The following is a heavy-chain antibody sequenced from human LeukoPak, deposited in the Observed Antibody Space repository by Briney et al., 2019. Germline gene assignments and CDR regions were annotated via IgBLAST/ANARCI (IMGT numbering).Heavy chain of an antibody. Sequence: GGSLRLSCAASGFTFSSYSMNWVRQAPGKGLEWVSSISSSSSYIYYADSVKGHFTISRDNAKNSLYLQMNSLRAEDTAVYYCARATGTYFPFDYWGQGTLVTVSS. CDR2: ISSSSSYI. V-gene: IGHV3-21*01. J-gene: IGHJ4*02. CDR3: ARATGTYFPFDY. D-gene: IGHD1-26*01. CDR1: GFTFSSYS.